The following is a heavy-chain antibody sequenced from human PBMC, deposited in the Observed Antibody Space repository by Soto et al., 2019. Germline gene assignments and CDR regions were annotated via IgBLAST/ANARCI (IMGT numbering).Heavy chain of an antibody. CDR2: IYYSGST. Sequence: PSETLSLTCTVSGGSISSYYWSWIRQPPGKGLEWIGYIYYSGSTNYNPSLKSRVTISVDTSKNQFSLKLSSVTAADTAVYYCAGSYYDSSGYYEALDYWGQGTLVTVS. CDR1: GGSISSYY. J-gene: IGHJ4*02. V-gene: IGHV4-59*01. CDR3: AGSYYDSSGYYEALDY. D-gene: IGHD3-22*01.